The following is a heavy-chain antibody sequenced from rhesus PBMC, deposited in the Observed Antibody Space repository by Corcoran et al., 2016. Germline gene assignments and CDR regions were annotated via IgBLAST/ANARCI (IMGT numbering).Heavy chain of an antibody. Sequence: QVQLQESGPGLVKPSEPLSLTCAVSGYSISSGYGWSWIRQPPGKGLEWIGYIGGSSGSTNYNPSLKSRVTSSKDTSKNQFSLKLSSVTAADTAVYYCARGSCTGSGCYDYWGQGVLVTVSS. D-gene: IGHD2-21*01. V-gene: IGHV4-127*01. CDR1: GYSISSGYG. J-gene: IGHJ4*01. CDR2: IGGSSGST. CDR3: ARGSCTGSGCYDY.